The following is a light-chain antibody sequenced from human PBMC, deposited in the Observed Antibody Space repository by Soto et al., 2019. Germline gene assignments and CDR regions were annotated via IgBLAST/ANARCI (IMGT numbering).Light chain of an antibody. CDR2: DAS. CDR1: QSVSTY. Sequence: IVLTQSPATLSLSPWERATLSCRASQSVSTYLAWYQQKPGQAPRLLIYDASNRATGIPARFTGSGSGTDFTLTISSLEPEDFAVYYCQHRSNWPRTFGPGTKVDIK. J-gene: IGKJ3*01. CDR3: QHRSNWPRT. V-gene: IGKV3-11*01.